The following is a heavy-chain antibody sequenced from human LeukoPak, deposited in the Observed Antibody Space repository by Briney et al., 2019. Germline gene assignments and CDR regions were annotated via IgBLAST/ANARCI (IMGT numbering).Heavy chain of an antibody. V-gene: IGHV3-21*01. CDR2: ISSSSSYI. CDR3: ARDGDYYDSSGGFDY. J-gene: IGHJ4*02. Sequence: GGSLRLSCAASGFTFSSYSMNWVRQAPGKGLEWVSSISSSSSYIYYADSAKGRFTISRDNAKNSLYLQMNSLRAEDTAVYYCARDGDYYDSSGGFDYWGQGTLVTVSS. CDR1: GFTFSSYS. D-gene: IGHD3-22*01.